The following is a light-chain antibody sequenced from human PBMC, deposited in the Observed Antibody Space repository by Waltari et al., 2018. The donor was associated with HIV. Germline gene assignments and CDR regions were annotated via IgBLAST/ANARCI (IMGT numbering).Light chain of an antibody. V-gene: IGKV1-33*01. CDR1: QDISNF. CDR3: QQYDNITPIT. Sequence: DIQMTQSPSSLSASIGDRVTMTCQASQDISNFLNWYQQKEGKAPKLLIYDASNLETGVPSRFSGSGSGTNFIFTINNLQPEDVATYYCQQYDNITPITFGPGTKVDIK. J-gene: IGKJ3*01. CDR2: DAS.